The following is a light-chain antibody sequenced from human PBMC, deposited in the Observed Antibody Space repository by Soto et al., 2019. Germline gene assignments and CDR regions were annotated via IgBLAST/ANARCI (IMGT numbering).Light chain of an antibody. CDR3: SSYKTSNNDV. Sequence: QSVLTQPASVSGSPGQSITFSCTGTSSDIGVYNYVSWYQQHPGKAPKLMIYEVNNRPSGVSNRFSGSKSGNTASLTISGLQAEDEADYYCSSYKTSNNDVFGTGTKVTVL. CDR2: EVN. J-gene: IGLJ1*01. V-gene: IGLV2-14*01. CDR1: SSDIGVYNY.